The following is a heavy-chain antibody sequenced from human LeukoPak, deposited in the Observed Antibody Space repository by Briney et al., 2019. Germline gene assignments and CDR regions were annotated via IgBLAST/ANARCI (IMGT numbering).Heavy chain of an antibody. CDR2: ISGSGGST. V-gene: IGHV3-23*01. J-gene: IGHJ4*02. Sequence: PGGSLRLSCAASGFTFSSYGMHWVRQAPGKGLEWVSAISGSGGSTYYADPVKGRFTISRDNSKNTLYLQMNSLRAEDTAVYYCAKFPATYYYDSSGYYYFDYWGQGTLVTVSS. CDR3: AKFPATYYYDSSGYYYFDY. CDR1: GFTFSSYG. D-gene: IGHD3-22*01.